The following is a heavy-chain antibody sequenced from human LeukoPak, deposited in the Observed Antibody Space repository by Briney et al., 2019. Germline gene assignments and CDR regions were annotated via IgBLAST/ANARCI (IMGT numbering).Heavy chain of an antibody. CDR3: AREYGDYRFVDY. CDR2: IYTSGST. D-gene: IGHD4-17*01. J-gene: IGHJ4*02. Sequence: SETLSLTCTVSGGSISSSSYYWSWIRQPAGKGLEWIGRIYTSGSTNYNPSLKSRVTISVDTSKNQFSLKLSSVTAADTAVYYCAREYGDYRFVDYWGQGTLVTVSS. V-gene: IGHV4-61*02. CDR1: GGSISSSSYY.